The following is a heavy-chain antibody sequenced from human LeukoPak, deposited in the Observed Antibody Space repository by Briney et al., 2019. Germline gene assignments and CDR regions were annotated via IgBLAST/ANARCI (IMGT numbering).Heavy chain of an antibody. CDR3: AREKYYYDSSGYASEWYFDL. CDR2: IYTSGST. V-gene: IGHV4-61*02. CDR1: GGSISSGSYY. J-gene: IGHJ2*01. Sequence: SETLSLTCTVSGGSISSGSYYWSWIRQPAGKGLEWIRRIYTSGSTNYNPSLKSRVTISVDTSKNQFSLKLSSVTAADTAVYYCAREKYYYDSSGYASEWYFDLWGRGTLVTVSS. D-gene: IGHD3-22*01.